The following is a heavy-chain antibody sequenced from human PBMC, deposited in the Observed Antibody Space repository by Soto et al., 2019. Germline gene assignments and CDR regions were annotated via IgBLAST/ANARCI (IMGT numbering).Heavy chain of an antibody. CDR2: IKRDGSEK. J-gene: IGHJ4*02. Sequence: EVQLVESGGGLVQPGGSLRLSCAASGFTFGSNWMSWVRQAPGKGLEWVANIKRDGSEKYYVDSVKGRFTISRDNAKNTLSLQVNSLRADDTAVYYCASLEWESTGYADSCGQGTLVTVSS. CDR1: GFTFGSNW. V-gene: IGHV3-7*03. CDR3: ASLEWESTGYADS. D-gene: IGHD3-3*01.